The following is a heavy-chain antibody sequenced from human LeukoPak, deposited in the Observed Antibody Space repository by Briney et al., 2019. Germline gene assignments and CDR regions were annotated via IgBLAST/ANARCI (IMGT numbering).Heavy chain of an antibody. V-gene: IGHV3-7*04. J-gene: IGHJ3*02. CDR1: GFTFRSYR. Sequence: SGGSLRLSCAASGFTFRSYRMNWVRQAPGKGLEWVASIKQGESERYYVDSVNGRFTISRDNAKNSLYPQMNSLRAEDTAVYYCARGDNSAFDIWGQGTMVTVSS. CDR2: IKQGESER. D-gene: IGHD3-22*01. CDR3: ARGDNSAFDI.